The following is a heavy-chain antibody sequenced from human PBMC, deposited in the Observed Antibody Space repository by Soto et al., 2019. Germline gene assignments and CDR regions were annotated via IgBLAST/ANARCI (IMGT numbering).Heavy chain of an antibody. J-gene: IGHJ4*02. D-gene: IGHD3-22*01. Sequence: QVQLQQWGAGLLKPSETLSLTCAVYGGSFSGYYWSWIRQPPGKGLEWIGEINHSGSTNYNPSLKSRVTISVDTAKNQFSLKLSSVTAADTAVYYCARGPYSGYVSPYYXDSRYFDYWGQGTLVTVSS. CDR3: ARGPYSGYVSPYYXDSRYFDY. CDR2: INHSGST. CDR1: GGSFSGYY. V-gene: IGHV4-34*01.